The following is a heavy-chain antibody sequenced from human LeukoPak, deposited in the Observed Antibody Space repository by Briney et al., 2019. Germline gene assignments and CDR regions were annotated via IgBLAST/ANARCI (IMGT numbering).Heavy chain of an antibody. Sequence: SQTLSLTCTVSGGSISSSSYYWGWIRQPPGKGLEWIGSIYYSGSTYYNPSLKSRVTISVDTSKNQFSLKLSSVTAADTAVYYCAESTAAGTTYFDYWGQGTLVTVSS. CDR2: IYYSGST. V-gene: IGHV4-39*07. CDR1: GGSISSSSYY. J-gene: IGHJ4*02. CDR3: AESTAAGTTYFDY. D-gene: IGHD6-13*01.